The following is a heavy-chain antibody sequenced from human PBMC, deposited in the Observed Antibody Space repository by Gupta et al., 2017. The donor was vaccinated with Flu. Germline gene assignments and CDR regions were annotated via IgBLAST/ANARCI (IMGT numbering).Heavy chain of an antibody. Sequence: FTTYAMHWVRQATGQRLEWMGWINADKGDTKYSQKFQGRVTITRDTSASTAYMELSSLRSEDTAVYYCARGGWIQLWILDYWGQGTLVTVSS. J-gene: IGHJ4*02. D-gene: IGHD5-18*01. CDR3: ARGGWIQLWILDY. V-gene: IGHV1-3*01. CDR1: FTTYA. CDR2: INADKGDT.